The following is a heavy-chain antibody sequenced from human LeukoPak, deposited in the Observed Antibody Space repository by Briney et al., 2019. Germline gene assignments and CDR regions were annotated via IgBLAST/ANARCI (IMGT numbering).Heavy chain of an antibody. J-gene: IGHJ4*02. CDR3: ARLQYDYVWGSYRTNRELYY. D-gene: IGHD3-16*02. V-gene: IGHV1-8*01. CDR1: GYTFTSYD. Sequence: ASVKVSCKASGYTFTSYDINWVRQATGQGLEWMGWMNPNSGNTGYAQKFQGRVTMTRNTSISTAYMELSSLRSEDTAVYYCARLQYDYVWGSYRTNRELYYWGQGTLVTVSS. CDR2: MNPNSGNT.